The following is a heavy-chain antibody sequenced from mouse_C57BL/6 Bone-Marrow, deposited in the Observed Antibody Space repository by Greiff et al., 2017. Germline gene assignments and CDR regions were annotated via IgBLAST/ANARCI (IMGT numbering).Heavy chain of an antibody. CDR2: ISSGGSYT. CDR1: GFTFSRYG. V-gene: IGHV5-6*02. J-gene: IGHJ3*01. Sequence: EVKLVESGGDLVKPGGSLKLSCAASGFTFSRYGMSWVRQTPDKRLEWVATISSGGSYTYYPDSVKGRFTISRDNAKNTLYLQMSSLKSDDTAMYYCARPTGFAYWGQGTLVTVSA. CDR3: ARPTGFAY.